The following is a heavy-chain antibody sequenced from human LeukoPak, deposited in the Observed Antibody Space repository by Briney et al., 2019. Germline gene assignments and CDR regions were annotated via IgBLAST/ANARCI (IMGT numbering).Heavy chain of an antibody. Sequence: PSETPSLTSADYGGSSTVYYWSWIRQPPRKGLEWIGEINNTGSTNYNPSLKSRVTISVDTSKNQFSLKLSSVTAADTAVYYCARGPRWLTSYYFDYWGQGTLVTVSS. V-gene: IGHV4-34*01. CDR1: GGSSTVYY. CDR2: INNTGST. J-gene: IGHJ4*02. D-gene: IGHD6-19*01. CDR3: ARGPRWLTSYYFDY.